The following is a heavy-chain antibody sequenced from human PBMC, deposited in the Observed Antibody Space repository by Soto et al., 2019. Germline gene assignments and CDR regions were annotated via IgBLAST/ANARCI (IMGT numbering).Heavy chain of an antibody. Sequence: GGSLRLSCAASGFTFSSYGMHWVRQAPGKGLEWVAVISYDGSNKYYADSVKGRFTISRDNSKNTLYLQMNSLRAEDTAVYYCATPYYYDSSGYPGGQETLFTV. CDR1: GFTFSSYG. V-gene: IGHV3-30*03. CDR2: ISYDGSNK. J-gene: IGHJ5*02. CDR3: ATPYYYDSSGYP. D-gene: IGHD3-22*01.